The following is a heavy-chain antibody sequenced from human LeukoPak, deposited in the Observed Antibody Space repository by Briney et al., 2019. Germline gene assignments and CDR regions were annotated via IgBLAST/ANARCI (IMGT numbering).Heavy chain of an antibody. V-gene: IGHV4-59*12. CDR2: IYYSGST. CDR1: GGSISSYY. J-gene: IGHJ5*02. Sequence: SETLSLTCTVSGGSISSYYWSWIRQPPGKGLEWIGYIYYSGSTNYNPSLKSRVTISVDTSKNQFSLKLSSVTAADTAVYYCARAGLPPGKEFDPWGQGTLVTVSS. CDR3: ARAGLPPGKEFDP. D-gene: IGHD4-11*01.